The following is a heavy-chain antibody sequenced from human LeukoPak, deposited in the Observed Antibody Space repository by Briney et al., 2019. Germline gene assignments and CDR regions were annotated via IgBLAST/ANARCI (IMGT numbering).Heavy chain of an antibody. D-gene: IGHD3/OR15-3a*01. CDR2: IYYTGRT. J-gene: IGHJ4*02. Sequence: SETLSLTCRVCGGSISSNAYHWMWFRQHPGKGLEWIGYIYYTGRTYYSPSLKSRVTISLDTSKNQFSLNLSSLTAAETAVYYCASGEFSHGLQLDYWGQGTLVAVSS. CDR1: GGSISSNAYH. CDR3: ASGEFSHGLQLDY. V-gene: IGHV4-31*03.